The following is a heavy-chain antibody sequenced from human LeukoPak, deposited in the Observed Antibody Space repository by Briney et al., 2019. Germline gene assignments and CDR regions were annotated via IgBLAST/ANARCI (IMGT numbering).Heavy chain of an antibody. Sequence: ASVKVSCKASGYTFTSYGISWVRQAPGQGLEWMGRIIPILGIANYAQKFQGRVTITADKSTSTAYMELSSLRSEDTAVYYCARESGMTGTTADYWGQGTLVTVSS. CDR2: IIPILGIA. D-gene: IGHD1-7*01. J-gene: IGHJ4*02. V-gene: IGHV1-69*04. CDR1: GYTFTSYG. CDR3: ARESGMTGTTADY.